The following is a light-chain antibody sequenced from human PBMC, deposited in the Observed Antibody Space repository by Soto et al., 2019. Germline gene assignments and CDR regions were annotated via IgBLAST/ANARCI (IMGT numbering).Light chain of an antibody. CDR1: SGSVSTGSY. V-gene: IGLV8-61*01. CDR3: SRYMHGGISV. CDR2: KTN. Sequence: QTVVTQEPSFSVSPGGTVTLTCGLSSGSVSTGSYPSWYQQTPGQSPRTLIYKTNTRSSGVPDRFSGSILGNKAALTITGAQGDDECHYHCSRYMHGGISVFDGGTQLTVL. J-gene: IGLJ3*02.